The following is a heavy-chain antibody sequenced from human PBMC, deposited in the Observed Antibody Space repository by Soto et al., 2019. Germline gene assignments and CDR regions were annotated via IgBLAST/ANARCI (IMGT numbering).Heavy chain of an antibody. J-gene: IGHJ4*02. D-gene: IGHD5-12*01. Sequence: ASVKVSCKASGYTFTSYYMHWVRQAPGQGLEWMGIINPSGGSTSYAQKFQGRVTITRDTSASTAYMELSSQRSEDTAVYYCARGYSGYIFDYWGQGMLVTVSS. CDR1: GYTFTSYY. CDR3: ARGYSGYIFDY. V-gene: IGHV1-46*01. CDR2: INPSGGST.